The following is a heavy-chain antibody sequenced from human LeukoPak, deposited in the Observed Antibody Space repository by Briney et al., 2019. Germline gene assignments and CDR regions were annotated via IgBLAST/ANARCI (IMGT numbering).Heavy chain of an antibody. CDR3: AKDSDKVLRYFDWTIDY. CDR1: GFTFSSYG. Sequence: GGSLRLSCAASGFTFSSYGMSWVRRAPGKGLEWVSAISGSGGSTYYADSVKGRFTISRDNSKNTLYLQMNSLRAEDTAVYYCAKDSDKVLRYFDWTIDYWGQGTLVTVSS. V-gene: IGHV3-23*01. D-gene: IGHD3-9*01. J-gene: IGHJ4*02. CDR2: ISGSGGST.